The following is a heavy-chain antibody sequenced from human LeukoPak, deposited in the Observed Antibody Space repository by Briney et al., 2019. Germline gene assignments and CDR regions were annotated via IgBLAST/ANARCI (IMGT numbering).Heavy chain of an antibody. CDR1: GFTFSNYG. D-gene: IGHD5-12*01. Sequence: GGSLRLSCAASGFTFSNYGMHWVRQAPGKGLEWVAVISYDGSKKFYADPLKGRFTISRGNFKSTLYLQMNSLSVEETAVYYCARDRNWEYSGYEFYSDHWGQGTLVTVSS. V-gene: IGHV3-30*03. J-gene: IGHJ4*02. CDR3: ARDRNWEYSGYEFYSDH. CDR2: ISYDGSKK.